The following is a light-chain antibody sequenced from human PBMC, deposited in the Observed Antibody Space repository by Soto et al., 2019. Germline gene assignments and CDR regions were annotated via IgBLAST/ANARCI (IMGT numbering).Light chain of an antibody. J-gene: IGKJ4*01. V-gene: IGKV3-20*01. CDR3: QQYGSSPLT. CDR2: GAS. CDR1: QSVSSSY. Sequence: EIVLTQSPATLSLSPGERATLSCRASQSVSSSYLAWHQQKPGQAPRLLIYGASSRATGIPDRFSGSGSGTDFTLTISRLEPEDFAVYYCQQYGSSPLTFGGGTKVDIK.